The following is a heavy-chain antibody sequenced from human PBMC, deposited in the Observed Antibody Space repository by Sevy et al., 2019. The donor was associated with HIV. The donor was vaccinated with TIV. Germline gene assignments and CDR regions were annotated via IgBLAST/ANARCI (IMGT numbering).Heavy chain of an antibody. CDR1: GFNFSDYA. CDR2: ISGSGGTS. J-gene: IGHJ3*01. V-gene: IGHV3-23*01. CDR3: TTKGRGGGLSLLSAFDV. D-gene: IGHD5-12*01. Sequence: GGSLRLSCAASGFNFSDYAMSWVRQAPGGGLEWVSVISGSGGTSYNADSVQGRFTISRENSKSTLYLQMNKLRAEDTAIYYCTTKGRGGGLSLLSAFDVWGQGTTVTVSS.